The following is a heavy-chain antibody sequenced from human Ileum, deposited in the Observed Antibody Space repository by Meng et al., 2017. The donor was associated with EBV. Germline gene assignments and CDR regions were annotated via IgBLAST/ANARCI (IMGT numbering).Heavy chain of an antibody. V-gene: IGHV4-4*02. CDR1: GDSISSNNW. CDR3: ASGRDYAWHS. Sequence: QGQRQASGQGLVKPSGTLSLTCAVSGDSISSNNWWSWVRQPPGKGLEWIGEIYHSGSTNYNPSFKSRVTMSVDKSKNQISLNLSSVTAADTAVYYCASGRDYAWHSWGRGTLVTVSS. D-gene: IGHD4-17*01. CDR2: IYHSGST. J-gene: IGHJ4*02.